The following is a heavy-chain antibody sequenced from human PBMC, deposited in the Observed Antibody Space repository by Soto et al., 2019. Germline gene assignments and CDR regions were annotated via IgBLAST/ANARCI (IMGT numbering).Heavy chain of an antibody. D-gene: IGHD6-13*01. CDR3: ARDVPGIAAAGTSNYLDY. Sequence: PGGSLRLSCAASGFTVSSNYMSWVRQAPGKGLEWVSVIYSGGSTYYADSVKGRFTISRDNSKNTLYLQVNSLRAEDTAVYYCARDVPGIAAAGTSNYLDYWGQGTLVTVSS. CDR2: IYSGGST. J-gene: IGHJ4*02. CDR1: GFTVSSNY. V-gene: IGHV3-66*01.